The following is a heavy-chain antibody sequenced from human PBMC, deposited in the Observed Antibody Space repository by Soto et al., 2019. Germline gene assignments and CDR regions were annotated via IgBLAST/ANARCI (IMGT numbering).Heavy chain of an antibody. CDR1: GYTFSRYG. D-gene: IGHD1-26*01. J-gene: IGHJ4*02. Sequence: QVQLVQSGAEVREPGASVKVSCKTSGYTFSRYGITCVRQAPGQGLEWMGWINGNTGHTIYAMNLEDRLTISTDTSTRTAYMELRSMKSDDTAVYYCARERKWEPLPYWGQGTLVNVSS. V-gene: IGHV1-18*01. CDR2: INGNTGHT. CDR3: ARERKWEPLPY.